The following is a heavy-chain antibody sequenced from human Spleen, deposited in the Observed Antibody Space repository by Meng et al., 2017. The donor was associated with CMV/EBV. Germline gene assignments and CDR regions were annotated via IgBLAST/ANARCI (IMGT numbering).Heavy chain of an antibody. CDR3: ARDRGSIVVPGTPFSDY. Sequence: GGSLRLSCTASGFTFSSYSMNWVRQAPGKGLEWVSSITRSSSYIYYADSLKGRFTVSRDNAKTSLYLQMNSLRAADTAVYYCARDRGSIVVPGTPFSDYWGQGSLVTVSS. J-gene: IGHJ4*02. CDR2: ITRSSSYI. CDR1: GFTFSSYS. D-gene: IGHD6-19*01. V-gene: IGHV3-21*01.